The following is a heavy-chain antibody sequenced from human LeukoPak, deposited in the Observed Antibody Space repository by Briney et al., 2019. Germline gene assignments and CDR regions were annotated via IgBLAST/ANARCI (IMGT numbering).Heavy chain of an antibody. D-gene: IGHD3-22*01. CDR2: IRSKAYGGTT. Sequence: GGSLRLSCTASGFTFGDYALTWVRQAPGKGLEWVGFIRSKAYGGTTEYAASVKGRFTISRDDSKSIAYLQMNSLKTEDTAVYYCTRGGGRGYYYFWDYWGQGTLVTVSS. J-gene: IGHJ4*02. CDR3: TRGGGRGYYYFWDY. V-gene: IGHV3-49*04. CDR1: GFTFGDYA.